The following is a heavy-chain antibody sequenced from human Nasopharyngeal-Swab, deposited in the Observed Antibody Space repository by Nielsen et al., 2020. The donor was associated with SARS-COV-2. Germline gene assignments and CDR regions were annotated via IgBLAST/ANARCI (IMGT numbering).Heavy chain of an antibody. D-gene: IGHD3-10*01. CDR2: ISSSGSHK. CDR3: ARVEEYYYGSGSLSDN. J-gene: IGHJ4*02. V-gene: IGHV3-21*01. Sequence: RQPPGKGLEWVSFISSSGSHKYYADSRKGRFTISRDNAKSSLYLKLSSRRAEDTAVYYCARVEEYYYGSGSLSDNWGQGTLVTVSS.